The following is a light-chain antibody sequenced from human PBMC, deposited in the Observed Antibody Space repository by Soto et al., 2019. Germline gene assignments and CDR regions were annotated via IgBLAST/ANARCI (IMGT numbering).Light chain of an antibody. CDR1: QSVSSN. CDR3: QQYNNWPLYT. CDR2: GAS. J-gene: IGKJ2*01. V-gene: IGKV3-15*01. Sequence: EIVMTQSPATLSVSPGERATLSCRASQSVSSNLAWYQQKPGQAPRLLIYGASTRATGIPARFSGSGSGTEFTLTISSLQSEDVAVYDCQQYNNWPLYTFGQGTKLEIK.